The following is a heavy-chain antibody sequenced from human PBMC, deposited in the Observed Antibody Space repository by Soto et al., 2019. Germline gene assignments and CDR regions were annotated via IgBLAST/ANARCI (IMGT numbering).Heavy chain of an antibody. D-gene: IGHD2-8*01. Sequence: SETLSLTCTVSGGSISSYYWSWIRQPPGKGLEWIGYIYYSGSTNYNPSLKSRVTISVDTSKNQFSLELRSLRSDDTAVYYCARAVMVYANSSPHYYYYGMDVWGQGTTVTVSS. CDR1: GGSISSYY. CDR2: IYYSGST. V-gene: IGHV4-59*01. CDR3: ARAVMVYANSSPHYYYYGMDV. J-gene: IGHJ6*02.